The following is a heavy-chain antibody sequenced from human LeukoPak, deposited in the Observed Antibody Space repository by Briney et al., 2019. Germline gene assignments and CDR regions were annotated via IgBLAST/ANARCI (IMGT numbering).Heavy chain of an antibody. Sequence: PGGSLRLSCAASGCTFSSYGMHWVRQAPGKGLEWVAVIWNDRSNRYYAYSVKGRFTISIDNSKNTLYLQMKSLRAEDTAVYYCAIDSHCSGGSCSYYFAYWGQGTLVTVSS. V-gene: IGHV3-33*01. CDR2: IWNDRSNR. D-gene: IGHD2-15*01. J-gene: IGHJ4*02. CDR3: AIDSHCSGGSCSYYFAY. CDR1: GCTFSSYG.